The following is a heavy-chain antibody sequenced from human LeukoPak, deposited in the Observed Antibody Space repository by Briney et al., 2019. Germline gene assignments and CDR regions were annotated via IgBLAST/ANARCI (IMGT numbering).Heavy chain of an antibody. D-gene: IGHD3-22*01. CDR2: IHHGGST. CDR1: GGSLSNSNW. V-gene: IGHV4-4*02. CDR3: ATYYDRSGYKWDY. J-gene: IGHJ4*02. Sequence: SGTLSLTCAVSGGSLSNSNWWSWVRQSPGKGLEWIGEIHHGGSTTYNPSLKSRVTISLDESKNQFSLKLNSVTAADTAMYYCATYYDRSGYKWDYWGQGTLVTVSS.